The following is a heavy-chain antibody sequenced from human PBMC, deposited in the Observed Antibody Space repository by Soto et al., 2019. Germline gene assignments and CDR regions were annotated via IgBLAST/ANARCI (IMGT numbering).Heavy chain of an antibody. D-gene: IGHD6-13*01. Sequence: QVRLQESGPGVVKPSQTLSLTCTVSGDSISSLDYYWSWVRQTPGKGLEWIGYIYSGGATYYTPSLKSRLTMSMDKSKNRFSLRRASVTAADTGVYFCARGADRSHWYYFDNWGQGALLAVSS. CDR2: IYSGGAT. J-gene: IGHJ4*02. CDR3: ARGADRSHWYYFDN. CDR1: GDSISSLDYY. V-gene: IGHV4-30-4*01.